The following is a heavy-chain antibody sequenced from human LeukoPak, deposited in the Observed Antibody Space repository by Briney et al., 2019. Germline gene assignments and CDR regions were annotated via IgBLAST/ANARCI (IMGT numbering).Heavy chain of an antibody. CDR2: IYYSGST. Sequence: PSETLSLTCTVSGGSISSSSYYWGWIRQPPGKGLEWIGSIYYSGSTYYNPSLKSRVTISVDTSKNQFSLKLSSVTAADTAVYYCARTFYAPYYDSSADWFDPWGQGNLVTVSS. J-gene: IGHJ5*02. D-gene: IGHD3-22*01. V-gene: IGHV4-39*01. CDR3: ARTFYAPYYDSSADWFDP. CDR1: GGSISSSSYY.